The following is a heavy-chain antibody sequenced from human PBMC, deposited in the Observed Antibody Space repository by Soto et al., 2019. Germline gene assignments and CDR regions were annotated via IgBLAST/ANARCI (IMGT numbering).Heavy chain of an antibody. J-gene: IGHJ4*02. CDR2: ISVYSGNT. D-gene: IGHD3-22*01. CDR1: GCSFNSYG. Sequence: XSGKVSCKASGCSFNSYGSSWVRQSPGQGLEWMGWISVYSGNTNYAQKVEGRVTLTADTATSTAYMELRSLRTDDTAVYYCARDPRNYYSDSSGSPIDYWGPGTLVTVPS. CDR3: ARDPRNYYSDSSGSPIDY. V-gene: IGHV1-18*01.